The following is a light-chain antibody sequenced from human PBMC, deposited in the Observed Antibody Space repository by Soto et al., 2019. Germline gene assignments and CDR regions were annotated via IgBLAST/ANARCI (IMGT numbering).Light chain of an antibody. CDR3: QHYNSYSPT. Sequence: DIQMTQSPSTLSASVGDRVTITCRASQSISSWLAWYQQKPGKATKLLIYDASSLESGVPSRFSGSGSGTEFTLTFSSLQPDDFATDYFQHYNSYSPTFGQGTKVEIK. V-gene: IGKV1-5*01. J-gene: IGKJ1*01. CDR1: QSISSW. CDR2: DAS.